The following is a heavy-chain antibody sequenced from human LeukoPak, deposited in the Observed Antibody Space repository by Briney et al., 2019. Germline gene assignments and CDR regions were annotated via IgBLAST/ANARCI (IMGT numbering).Heavy chain of an antibody. J-gene: IGHJ4*02. D-gene: IGHD3-10*01. CDR3: ARGGSMIRGVIIRQFDC. CDR1: GGSISSGGYS. V-gene: IGHV4-30-2*01. CDR2: IYHSGST. Sequence: PSETLSLTCAVSGGSISSGGYSWSWMRQPPGKGLEWIGYIYHSGSTYYNPSLKSRVTISVDSSKNQFSLKLSSVTAADTAQYCCARGGSMIRGVIIRQFDCWGQGTLVTVSS.